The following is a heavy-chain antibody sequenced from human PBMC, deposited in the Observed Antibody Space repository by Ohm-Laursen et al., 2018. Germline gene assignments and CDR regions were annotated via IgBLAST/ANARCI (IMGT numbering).Heavy chain of an antibody. V-gene: IGHV3-66*01. CDR2: IYSGGST. Sequence: SLRLSCAASGFTVSTKYMSWVRQAPGKGLEWVSVIYSGGSTYYADSVKGRFTISRDNSKNTLYLQMNSLRAEDTAMYYCARDTHRRYDSSGYSDFQYWGQGTLVTVSS. CDR3: ARDTHRRYDSSGYSDFQY. CDR1: GFTVSTKY. J-gene: IGHJ1*01. D-gene: IGHD3-22*01.